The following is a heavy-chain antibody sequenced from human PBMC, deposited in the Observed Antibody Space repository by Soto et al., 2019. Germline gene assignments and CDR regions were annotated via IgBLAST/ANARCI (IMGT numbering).Heavy chain of an antibody. D-gene: IGHD2-2*01. Sequence: PSETLSLTCTVSGGSIGSGDYYWSWIRQPPGKGLEWIGYIYYSGSTYYNPSLKSRVTISVDTSKNQFSLKLSSVTAADTAVYYCARAGDIVVVPAATNWFDPWGQGTLVTVSS. CDR3: ARAGDIVVVPAATNWFDP. V-gene: IGHV4-30-4*01. CDR1: GGSIGSGDYY. J-gene: IGHJ5*01. CDR2: IYYSGST.